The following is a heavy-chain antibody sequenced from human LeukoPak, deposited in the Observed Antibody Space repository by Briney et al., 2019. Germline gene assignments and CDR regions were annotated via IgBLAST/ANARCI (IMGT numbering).Heavy chain of an antibody. V-gene: IGHV3-21*01. D-gene: IGHD6-6*01. CDR2: ISSSSSYI. Sequence: PGGSLRLSCAASGFTFSSYSMNWVRQAPGKGLEWVSSISSSSSYIYYADSVKGRFTISRDNAKNSLYLQMNSLRAEDTAVYYCARDWGIAARPGRGYWGQGTLVTVSS. J-gene: IGHJ4*02. CDR3: ARDWGIAARPGRGY. CDR1: GFTFSSYS.